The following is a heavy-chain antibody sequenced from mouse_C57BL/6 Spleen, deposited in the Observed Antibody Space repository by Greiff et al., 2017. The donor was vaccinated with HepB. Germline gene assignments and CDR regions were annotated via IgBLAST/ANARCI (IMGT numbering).Heavy chain of an antibody. CDR1: GYTFTDYY. CDR2: INPNNGGT. Sequence: VQLQQSGPELVKPGASVKISCKASGYTFTDYYMNWVKQSHGKSLEWIGDINPNNGGTSYNQKFKGKATLTVDKSSSTAYMELRSLTSEDSAVYYCARWLWDYWGQGTSVTVSS. V-gene: IGHV1-26*01. CDR3: ARWLWDY. D-gene: IGHD1-1*02. J-gene: IGHJ4*01.